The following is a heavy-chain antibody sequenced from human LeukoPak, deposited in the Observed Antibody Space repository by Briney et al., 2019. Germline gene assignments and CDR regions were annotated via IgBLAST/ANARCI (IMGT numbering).Heavy chain of an antibody. Sequence: SQTLSLTCTVSGGSISSGSYCWSWIRQPAGKGLEWIGRIYTRGSTNYNPSLTSRVTISLDTSKTEFSMQLSSVTAADTAVDYCARDKGSSSGDYWGQGTLVTVSS. CDR3: ARDKGSSSGDY. CDR1: GGSISSGSYC. J-gene: IGHJ4*02. CDR2: IYTRGST. D-gene: IGHD6-6*01. V-gene: IGHV4-61*02.